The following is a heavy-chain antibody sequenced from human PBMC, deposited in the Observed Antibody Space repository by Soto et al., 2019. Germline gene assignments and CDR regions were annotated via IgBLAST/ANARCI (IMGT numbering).Heavy chain of an antibody. CDR1: GFTFTSSA. V-gene: IGHV1-58*01. CDR2: IVVGSGNT. D-gene: IGHD2-2*01. J-gene: IGHJ5*02. CDR3: AADSYCSSTSCYPNWFDP. Sequence: GASVKVSCKASGFTFTSSAVQWVRQARGQRLEWIGWIVVGSGNTNYAQKFQERVTITRDMSTSTAYMELSSLRSEDTAVYYCAADSYCSSTSCYPNWFDPWGQGTLVTVSS.